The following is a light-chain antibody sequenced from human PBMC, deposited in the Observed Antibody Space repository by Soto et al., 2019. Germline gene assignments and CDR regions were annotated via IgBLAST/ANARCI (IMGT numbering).Light chain of an antibody. Sequence: DIQMTQSPSSVSASVGDRVTITCRASQGLSSWLAVYQQKPGKAPNLLIFATASLQSGVPSRFSGSGSGTDFTLNISSLQPEDFATYFCQHNGVFGPGTRVEIK. CDR1: QGLSSW. CDR3: QHNGV. V-gene: IGKV1-12*01. J-gene: IGKJ3*01. CDR2: ATA.